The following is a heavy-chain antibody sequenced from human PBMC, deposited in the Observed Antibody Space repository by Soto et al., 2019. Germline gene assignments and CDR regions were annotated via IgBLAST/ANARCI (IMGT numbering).Heavy chain of an antibody. CDR3: AREGTSGGNDY. CDR1: GGSISSYY. CDR2: IYYSGST. Sequence: PSETLSLTCTVSGGSISSYYWSWIRQPPGKGLEWIGYIYYSGSTNYNPSLKSRVTISVDTSKNQFSLKLSSVTAADAAVYYCAREGTSGGNDYWGQGTLVTVSS. V-gene: IGHV4-59*01. D-gene: IGHD2-15*01. J-gene: IGHJ4*02.